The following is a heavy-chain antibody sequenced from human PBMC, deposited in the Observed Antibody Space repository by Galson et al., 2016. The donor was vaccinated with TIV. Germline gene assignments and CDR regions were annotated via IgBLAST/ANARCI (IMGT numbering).Heavy chain of an antibody. V-gene: IGHV1-2*02. D-gene: IGHD3-3*01. Sequence: SVKVSCKASGYIFNNYYLHWVRQAPGQGLEWMGWINPDSGVTNYAQRFQGRVTMTGDTSISPAYMELSRLRSDDTAVYYCARVVRRVLEWSDYWYFEFRGRGTLVTVSS. CDR1: GYIFNNYY. J-gene: IGHJ2*01. CDR3: ARVVRRVLEWSDYWYFEF. CDR2: INPDSGVT.